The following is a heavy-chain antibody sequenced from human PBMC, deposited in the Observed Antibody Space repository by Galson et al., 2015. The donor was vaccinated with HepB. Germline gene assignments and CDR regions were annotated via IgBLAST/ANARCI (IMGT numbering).Heavy chain of an antibody. CDR3: ARGAYCSGGSCYSYGMDV. CDR1: GGTFSSYA. J-gene: IGHJ6*02. CDR2: IIPIFGTA. Sequence: SVKVSCKASGGTFSSYAISWVRQAPGQGLEWMGGIIPIFGTANYAQKFQGRVTITADESTSTAYMELSSLRSEDTAVYYCARGAYCSGGSCYSYGMDVWGQGTTVTVSS. V-gene: IGHV1-69*13. D-gene: IGHD2-15*01.